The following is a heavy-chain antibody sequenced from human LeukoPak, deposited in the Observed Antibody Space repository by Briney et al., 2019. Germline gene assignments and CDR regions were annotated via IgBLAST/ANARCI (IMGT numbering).Heavy chain of an antibody. Sequence: KASETLSLTCTVSGGSMSKSYWSWIRQPPGKGLEWIGYIYYSGSTYYNPSLKSRVTISVDTSKNQFSLKLSSVTAADTAVYYCARHDYGDYSFDYWGQGTLVTVSS. CDR1: GGSMSKSY. CDR3: ARHDYGDYSFDY. J-gene: IGHJ4*02. CDR2: IYYSGST. D-gene: IGHD4-17*01. V-gene: IGHV4-30-4*01.